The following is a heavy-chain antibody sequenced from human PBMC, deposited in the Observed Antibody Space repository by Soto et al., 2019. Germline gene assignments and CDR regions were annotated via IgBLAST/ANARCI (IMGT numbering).Heavy chain of an antibody. V-gene: IGHV4-34*01. J-gene: IGHJ6*02. D-gene: IGHD3-10*01. CDR2: INHSGST. CDR1: GGSFSGYY. Sequence: SETLSLTCAVYGGSFSGYYWSWIRQPPGKGLEWIGEINHSGSTNYNPSLKSRVTISVDTSKNQFSLKLSSVTAADTAVYYCARGFAVLWFGELPFYGYYYGMDVCGQGT. CDR3: ARGFAVLWFGELPFYGYYYGMDV.